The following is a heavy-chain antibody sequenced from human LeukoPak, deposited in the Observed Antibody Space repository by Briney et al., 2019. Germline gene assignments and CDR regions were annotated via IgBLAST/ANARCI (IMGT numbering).Heavy chain of an antibody. CDR2: ISYDGSNK. CDR1: GFTFSGSA. Sequence: GRSLRLSCAASGFTFSGSAMHWVRQAPGKGLDWVSFISYDGSNKYYADSVKGRLTISRDNSKNTLYLQMNSLTTEDTAVYYCAREAPFDYWGQGTLVTVSS. CDR3: AREAPFDY. J-gene: IGHJ4*02. V-gene: IGHV3-30*04.